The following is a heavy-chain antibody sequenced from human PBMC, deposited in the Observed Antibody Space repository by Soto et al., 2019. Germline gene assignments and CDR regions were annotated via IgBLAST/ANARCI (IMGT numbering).Heavy chain of an antibody. CDR2: IKSKTDGGTT. CDR3: TTVSSSWYNPAQPNDY. J-gene: IGHJ4*02. D-gene: IGHD6-13*01. Sequence: PGGSLRLSCAASGFTLSGSAIHWVRQASGKGLEWVGRIKSKTDGGTTDYAAPVKGRFTISRDDSKNTLHLQMNSLKTEDTAVYYCTTVSSSWYNPAQPNDYWGQGTLVTVSS. CDR1: GFTLSGSA. V-gene: IGHV3-15*01.